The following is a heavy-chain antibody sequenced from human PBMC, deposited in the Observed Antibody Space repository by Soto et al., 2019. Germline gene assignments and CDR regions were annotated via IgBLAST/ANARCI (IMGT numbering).Heavy chain of an antibody. Sequence: GVSLRLSCAASEFTFSTYAMTWVRQSPGRGLQWVATISDSGDITYYADSVKGRFTISRDNSRNTLYLQMNNLRAEDTALYYCAKPWVPSIKDRPPRFDNWGRGSLLTVSS. CDR3: AKPWVPSIKDRPPRFDN. V-gene: IGHV3-23*01. D-gene: IGHD6-6*01. J-gene: IGHJ4*02. CDR1: EFTFSTYA. CDR2: ISDSGDIT.